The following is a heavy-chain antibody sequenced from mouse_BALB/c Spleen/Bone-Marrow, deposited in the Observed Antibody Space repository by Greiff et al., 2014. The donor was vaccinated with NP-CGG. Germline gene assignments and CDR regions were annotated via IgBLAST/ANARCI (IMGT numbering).Heavy chain of an antibody. J-gene: IGHJ4*01. CDR1: GFTFGSFG. Sequence: DVHLVESGGGLMQPGGSRKLSCAASGFTFGSFGIHWVRQAPEKGLEWVAYISSDSSTIYYADTVKGRFTISRDNPKNTLFLQMTSLRSEDTAMYYCARSNYVGYYAMDYWGQGTSVTVSS. V-gene: IGHV5-17*02. CDR3: ARSNYVGYYAMDY. D-gene: IGHD1-1*01. CDR2: ISSDSSTI.